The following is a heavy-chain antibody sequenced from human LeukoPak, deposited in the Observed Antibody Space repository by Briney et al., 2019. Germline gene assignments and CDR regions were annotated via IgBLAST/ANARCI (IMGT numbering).Heavy chain of an antibody. J-gene: IGHJ4*02. D-gene: IGHD3-10*01. CDR1: GFTFSSYA. V-gene: IGHV3-30*04. CDR3: ARAHRAYYGSGSYGY. CDR2: ISYDGSNK. Sequence: PGRSLRPSCAASGFTFSSYAMHWVRQAPGKGLEWVAVISYDGSNKYYADSMKGRFTISRDNSKNTLYLQMNSLRAEDTAVYYCARAHRAYYGSGSYGYWGQGTLVTVSS.